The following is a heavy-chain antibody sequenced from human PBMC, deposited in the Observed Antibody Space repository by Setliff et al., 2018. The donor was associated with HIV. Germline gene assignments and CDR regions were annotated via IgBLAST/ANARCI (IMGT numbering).Heavy chain of an antibody. J-gene: IGHJ4*02. V-gene: IGHV4-59*01. Sequence: SETLSLTCTVSGDSISRYYWSWIRQPPEKGLEWIGYIYYSGSTNYNPSLKSRVTSSVDTSKNQFSLKLSSVTAADTAVYYCARQVGNKVLFDSWGQGTRVTVSS. CDR1: GDSISRYY. D-gene: IGHD7-27*01. CDR3: ARQVGNKVLFDS. CDR2: IYYSGST.